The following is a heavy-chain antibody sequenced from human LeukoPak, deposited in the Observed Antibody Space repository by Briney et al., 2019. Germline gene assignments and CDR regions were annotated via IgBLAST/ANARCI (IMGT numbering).Heavy chain of an antibody. V-gene: IGHV3-30*02. CDR3: AKNSLSSRLRYFDY. D-gene: IGHD4-17*01. J-gene: IGHJ4*02. CDR2: IMYDGSDE. Sequence: GGSLRLSCAASGFTFSSNDMNWVRQAPGKGLEWVAFIMYDGSDEYYADSVKGRFTISRDNSKNTLFLQMNSLRTEDTAVYYCAKNSLSSRLRYFDYWGQGTLVTVSS. CDR1: GFTFSSND.